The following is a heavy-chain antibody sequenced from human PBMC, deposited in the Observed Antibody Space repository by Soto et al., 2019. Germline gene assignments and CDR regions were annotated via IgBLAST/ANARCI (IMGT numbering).Heavy chain of an antibody. V-gene: IGHV1-69*01. CDR2: ITPVLDSR. CDR3: ARGNAGRVRYDLDF. D-gene: IGHD3-10*01. J-gene: IGHJ4*02. Sequence: QVQLVQSGAEVKKPGSSVKISCYISGGTFSNYAINWVRQAPGQGLEWMGGITPVLDSRDNAPKSQDRVTITADESTSAVSLELSSLTSEDTAIYYCARGNAGRVRYDLDFWGQGTLVTVSS. CDR1: GGTFSNYA.